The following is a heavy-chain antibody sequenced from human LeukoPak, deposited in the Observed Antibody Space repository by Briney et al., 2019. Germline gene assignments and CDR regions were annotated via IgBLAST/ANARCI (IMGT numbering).Heavy chain of an antibody. J-gene: IGHJ4*02. CDR3: ARDLYGGTSATFDY. CDR1: GDSISSSNFY. D-gene: IGHD4-23*01. V-gene: IGHV4-39*07. CDR2: IYHSGST. Sequence: SETLSLTCTVSGDSISSSNFYWTWIRQPPGTGLEWIGAIYHSGSTYYNPSLKGRVTISVDTSTNQFSLKLTSVTAADTAVYYCARDLYGGTSATFDYWGQGTLVTVSS.